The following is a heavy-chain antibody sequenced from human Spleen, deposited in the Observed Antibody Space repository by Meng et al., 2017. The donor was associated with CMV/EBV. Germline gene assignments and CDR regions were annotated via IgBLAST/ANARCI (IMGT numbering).Heavy chain of an antibody. J-gene: IGHJ4*02. Sequence: GGSLRLSCAASGFTFGSYWMSWVRQAPGKGLEWVANIKQDGSERYYVASVKGRFTISRDNAKNSLYLQMNSLRAEDTAVYYCAGDGSCSTTTCYTPFVYWGQGTLVTVSS. CDR2: IKQDGSER. CDR1: GFTFGSYW. D-gene: IGHD2-2*02. V-gene: IGHV3-7*01. CDR3: AGDGSCSTTTCYTPFVY.